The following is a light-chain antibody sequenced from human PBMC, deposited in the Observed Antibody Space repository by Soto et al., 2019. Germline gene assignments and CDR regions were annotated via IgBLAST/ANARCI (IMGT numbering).Light chain of an antibody. CDR1: QSLSSNY. CDR2: GAS. J-gene: IGKJ2*01. CDR3: QHYSSLPYT. V-gene: IGKV3-20*01. Sequence: EIVLTQSPGTLSLSPGERATLSCRASQSLSSNYLAWYQQKPGQAPRLLIYGASSRATGIPDRFSGSGSGTDFTLTISRLETEDFAVYYCQHYSSLPYTFGQGTKLEIK.